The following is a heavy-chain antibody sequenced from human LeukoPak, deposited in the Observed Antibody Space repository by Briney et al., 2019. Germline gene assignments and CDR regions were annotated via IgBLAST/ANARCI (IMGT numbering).Heavy chain of an antibody. CDR1: GFTYSNYW. Sequence: QPGGSLRLSCAASGFTYSNYWMHWIRQGPGKWLVWVSRINSDGDSTIYADSVKGRFTISRDNAKNALYLQMNSLRAEDTAVYYCARGNIAAAGIHYWGQGTLVTVSS. CDR3: ARGNIAAAGIHY. V-gene: IGHV3-74*01. D-gene: IGHD6-13*01. J-gene: IGHJ4*02. CDR2: INSDGDST.